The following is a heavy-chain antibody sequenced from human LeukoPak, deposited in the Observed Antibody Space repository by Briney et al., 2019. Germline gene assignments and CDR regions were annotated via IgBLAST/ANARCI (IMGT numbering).Heavy chain of an antibody. CDR2: MNPNSGNT. V-gene: IGHV1-8*02. CDR3: ARDCGGDCYSGRGYYGMDV. CDR1: GYTFTSYG. D-gene: IGHD2-21*02. J-gene: IGHJ6*02. Sequence: VASVKVSCKASGYTFTSYGINWVRPATGQGLEWMGWMNPNSGNTGYAQKFQGRVTMTRNTSISTAYMELSSLRSEDTAVYYCARDCGGDCYSGRGYYGMDVWGQGTTVTVSS.